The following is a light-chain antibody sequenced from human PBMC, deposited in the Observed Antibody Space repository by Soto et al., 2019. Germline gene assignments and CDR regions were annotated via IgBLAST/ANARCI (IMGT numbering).Light chain of an antibody. J-gene: IGLJ2*01. CDR3: AAWDDSLNGPV. Sequence: QSVLTQPPSASGTPGQRVTISCSGSSSNIGSNTVNWYQQLPGTAPKLLISSNNQRPSGVPDRFSGSKSGTSASLAISGLQSEYEADYYCAAWDDSLNGPVFGGGTKLTVL. CDR1: SSNIGSNT. V-gene: IGLV1-44*01. CDR2: SNN.